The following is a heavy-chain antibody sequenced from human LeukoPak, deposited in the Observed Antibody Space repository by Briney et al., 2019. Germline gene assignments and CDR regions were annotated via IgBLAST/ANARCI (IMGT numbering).Heavy chain of an antibody. CDR3: ANSGAYSSGWYVDY. Sequence: GGALWLSFAAPGFPLSSYSIHRGRPAPSKGGGWGGVISYDGSNKYYADSVKGRFTISRDNSKNTLYLQMNSLRAEDTAVYYCANSGAYSSGWYVDYWGQGTLVTVSS. V-gene: IGHV3-30-3*01. J-gene: IGHJ4*02. CDR1: GFPLSSYS. D-gene: IGHD6-19*01. CDR2: ISYDGSNK.